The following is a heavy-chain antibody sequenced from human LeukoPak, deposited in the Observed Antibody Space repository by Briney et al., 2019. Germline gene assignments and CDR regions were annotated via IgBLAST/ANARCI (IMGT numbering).Heavy chain of an antibody. CDR1: GGSISSGDHY. CDR2: IYFSGNS. Sequence: PETLSLTCTVSGGSISSGDHYWGWIRQPPGKGLEWIGRIYFSGNSYYNPSLKSRVTISVDTSKNQFSLKLTSVTAADTAVHFCARRGISQGYYMDVWGKGTTVTISS. V-gene: IGHV4-39*01. D-gene: IGHD6-13*01. J-gene: IGHJ6*03. CDR3: ARRGISQGYYMDV.